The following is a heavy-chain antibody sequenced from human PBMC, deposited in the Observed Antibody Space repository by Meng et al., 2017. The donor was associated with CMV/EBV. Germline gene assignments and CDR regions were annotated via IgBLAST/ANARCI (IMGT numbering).Heavy chain of an antibody. CDR3: ARDPEQWLDDFDY. CDR1: GFTFSSYW. Sequence: SCAASGFTFSSYWMSWVRQAPGKGLEWVANIKQDGSEKYYVDSVKGRFTISRDNAKNSLYLQMNSLRAEDTAVYYCARDPEQWLDDFDYWGQGTLVTVSS. J-gene: IGHJ4*02. V-gene: IGHV3-7*01. CDR2: IKQDGSEK. D-gene: IGHD6-19*01.